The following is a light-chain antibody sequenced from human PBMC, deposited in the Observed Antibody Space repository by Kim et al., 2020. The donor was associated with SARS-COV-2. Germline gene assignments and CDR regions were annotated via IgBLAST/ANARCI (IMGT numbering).Light chain of an antibody. CDR1: QSIDRN. Sequence: DIQMTQSPSSLSTSVGDRVTIACRASQSIDRNLNWYQHKPGKAPRFLIYGASNLQSGVPSRFRGSGSGTDFTLTTTNLQPEDFATYYCQQSFSAPHTFGPGTKLEI. CDR3: QQSFSAPHT. J-gene: IGKJ2*01. CDR2: GAS. V-gene: IGKV1-39*01.